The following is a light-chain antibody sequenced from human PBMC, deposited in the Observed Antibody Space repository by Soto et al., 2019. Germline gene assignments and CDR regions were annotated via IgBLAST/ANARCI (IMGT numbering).Light chain of an antibody. V-gene: IGLV1-40*01. J-gene: IGLJ3*02. Sequence: QSVLTQPPSVSGAPGQWVTISCTGSSSNIGAGYDVHWYQQLPGTAPKLLIYGNSNRPSGVPDRFSGSKSGTSASLAITGLQAEDEADYYCQSYDSSLRGSVFGGGTELTVL. CDR1: SSNIGAGYD. CDR2: GNS. CDR3: QSYDSSLRGSV.